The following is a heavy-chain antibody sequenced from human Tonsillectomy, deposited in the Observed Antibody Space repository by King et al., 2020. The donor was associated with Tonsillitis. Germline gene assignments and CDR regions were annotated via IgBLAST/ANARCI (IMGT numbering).Heavy chain of an antibody. CDR2: INSDGSST. CDR3: TLSTHYSYMDV. CDR1: GFTFTSYW. Sequence: VQLVESGGGLVQPGGSLRLSCAASGFTFTSYWMHWVRQAPGKGRVWVSHINSDGSSTSYADSVKGRFTISRDNAKNTLYLQMNSLRAEDTAMYYCTLSTHYSYMDVWGKGTTVTVSS. J-gene: IGHJ6*03. V-gene: IGHV3-74*01.